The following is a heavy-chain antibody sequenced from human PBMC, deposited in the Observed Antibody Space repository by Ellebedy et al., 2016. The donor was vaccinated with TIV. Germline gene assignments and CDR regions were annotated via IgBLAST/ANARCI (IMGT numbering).Heavy chain of an antibody. V-gene: IGHV3-49*03. CDR1: GFTFSSYA. CDR3: TRRGTMVRGVTPYYFDY. D-gene: IGHD3-10*01. Sequence: GGSLRLSCAASGFTFSSYAMSWFRQAPGKGLEWVGFIRSKAYGGTTEYAASVKGRFTISRDDSKSIAYLQMNSLKTEDTAVYYCTRRGTMVRGVTPYYFDYWGQGTLVTVSS. CDR2: IRSKAYGGTT. J-gene: IGHJ4*02.